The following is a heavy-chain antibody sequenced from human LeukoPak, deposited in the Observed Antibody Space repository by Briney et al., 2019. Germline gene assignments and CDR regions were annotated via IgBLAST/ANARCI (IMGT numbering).Heavy chain of an antibody. J-gene: IGHJ3*02. D-gene: IGHD3-10*01. CDR2: IYPGDSDT. CDR3: AREGRVPVRTHAFDI. V-gene: IGHV5-51*01. Sequence: GEALKISCKGSGYSFTSYWIGWVRQMPGKGLEWMGIIYPGDSDTRYSPSFQGQVTISADKSISTAYLQWSSLKASDTAMYYCAREGRVPVRTHAFDIWGQGTMVTVSS. CDR1: GYSFTSYW.